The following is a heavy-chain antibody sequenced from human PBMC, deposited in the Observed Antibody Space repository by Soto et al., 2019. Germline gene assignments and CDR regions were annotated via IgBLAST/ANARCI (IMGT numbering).Heavy chain of an antibody. V-gene: IGHV3-33*01. Sequence: QVQLVESGGNVVQPGRSLRLSCAASGFSFRSHGMHWVRQAPGKGLEGVAHLWSGGEGEYFADSVKGRFTISRDHSKNTLYLQMNSLGVEDTAVYYCARDAQQLANYGMDVWGQGTTVTVSS. CDR3: ARDAQQLANYGMDV. CDR1: GFSFRSHG. CDR2: LWSGGEGE. D-gene: IGHD6-13*01. J-gene: IGHJ6*02.